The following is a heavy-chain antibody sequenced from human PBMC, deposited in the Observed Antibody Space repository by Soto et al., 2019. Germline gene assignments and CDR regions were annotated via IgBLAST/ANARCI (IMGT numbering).Heavy chain of an antibody. D-gene: IGHD3-16*01. CDR1: GDTFSTSA. CDR2: IIPTFQTP. CDR3: ARGIKDLGPQRGVREYYYGMDV. J-gene: IGHJ6*02. V-gene: IGHV1-69*01. Sequence: QVQLVQSGAELKKAGSSVKVSCKASGDTFSTSAFSWVRQAPGQGLEWMGGIIPTFQTPNYAQKFRDRVTITADESTSTAYMSLNSLRSEDTAIYFCARGIKDLGPQRGVREYYYGMDVWGQGTTVTVSS.